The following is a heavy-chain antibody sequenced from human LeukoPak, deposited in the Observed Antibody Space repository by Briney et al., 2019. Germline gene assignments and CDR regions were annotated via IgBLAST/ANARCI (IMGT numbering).Heavy chain of an antibody. V-gene: IGHV3-74*01. D-gene: IGHD2-2*01. Sequence: GGSLRLSCAASGFTFNTYWMHWVRQAPGKRLVWVSRINTDGSSTNYADSVKGRFTISGDNAENTLYLQMNSLRAEDTAVYYCARAEDCSSTSCPRAFDIWGQGTMVTVSS. CDR3: ARAEDCSSTSCPRAFDI. CDR1: GFTFNTYW. CDR2: INTDGSST. J-gene: IGHJ3*02.